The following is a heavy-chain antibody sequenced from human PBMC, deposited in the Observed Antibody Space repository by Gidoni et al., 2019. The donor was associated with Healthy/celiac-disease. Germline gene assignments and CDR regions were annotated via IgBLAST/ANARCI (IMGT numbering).Heavy chain of an antibody. V-gene: IGHV3-30*18. CDR3: AKDKLPVADNGDAFDI. CDR2: ISYDGSNK. J-gene: IGHJ3*02. D-gene: IGHD6-19*01. Sequence: QAQLAESGGGVVQPGRSLRLSCAASGLPFSSYGSHWVRQALGRGLEWVAGISYDGSNKYYPASLKGRFTISRDNSKNTLYLQMNSLRAEDTAVYYCAKDKLPVADNGDAFDIWGQGTMVTLSS. CDR1: GLPFSSYG.